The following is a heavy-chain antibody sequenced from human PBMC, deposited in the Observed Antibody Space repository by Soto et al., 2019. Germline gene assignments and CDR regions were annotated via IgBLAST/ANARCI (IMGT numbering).Heavy chain of an antibody. CDR1: GFPFTTYD. CDR3: TRALDDDPIDY. Sequence: EVLLAESGGGLVKPGGSLRLSCAASGFPFTTYDMNWVRQAPGKGLEWVSYISGNGAQIYYADSMKGRFTISRDDARNSLFLQMDSLRVDDTAVYYCTRALDDDPIDYWGQGTLVTVSS. D-gene: IGHD1-1*01. CDR2: ISGNGAQI. V-gene: IGHV3-21*01. J-gene: IGHJ4*02.